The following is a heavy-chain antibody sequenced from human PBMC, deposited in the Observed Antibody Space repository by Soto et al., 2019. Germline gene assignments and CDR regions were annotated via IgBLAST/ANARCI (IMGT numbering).Heavy chain of an antibody. J-gene: IGHJ6*02. CDR2: IYHSGST. CDR1: GGSISSSNW. D-gene: IGHD6-6*01. V-gene: IGHV4-4*02. CDR3: ALDSSSSHGGLYYYAMDV. Sequence: QVQLQESGPGLVKPSGTLSLTCAVSGGSISSSNWWSWVRQPPGKGLEWIGEIYHSGSTNYNPSLKTRVTISVAKSKNQFSLKLSSVTAADTAVYYCALDSSSSHGGLYYYAMDVWGQGTTVTVSS.